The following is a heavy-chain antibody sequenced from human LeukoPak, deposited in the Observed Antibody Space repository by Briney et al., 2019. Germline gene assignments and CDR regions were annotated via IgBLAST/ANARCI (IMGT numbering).Heavy chain of an antibody. J-gene: IGHJ4*02. CDR2: ISYDGSNK. CDR1: GFTFSSYT. CDR3: ARGTICSPTSLQRIDS. D-gene: IGHD2-2*01. V-gene: IGHV3-30-3*01. Sequence: GGSLRLSCAASGFTFSSYTMYWVCQAPGKGLEWVAVISYDGSNKYYADSVKGRFTISRDNSKNTLYLLLNNLRAEDTAEYYCARGTICSPTSLQRIDSWGQGTLVTVSS.